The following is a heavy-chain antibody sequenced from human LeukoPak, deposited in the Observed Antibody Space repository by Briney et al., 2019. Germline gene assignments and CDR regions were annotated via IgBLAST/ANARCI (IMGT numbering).Heavy chain of an antibody. V-gene: IGHV3-23*01. Sequence: AGGSLRLSCTASGLTFSSSAMSWVRQAPGKGLEWVSTISGSGGSTYYADSVKGRFTISRDNAKNTLYVQMNSLRAEDTAVYYCAKLTGEIGGWGQGTLVTVSS. CDR2: ISGSGGST. CDR3: AKLTGEIGG. CDR1: GLTFSSSA. D-gene: IGHD3-16*01. J-gene: IGHJ4*02.